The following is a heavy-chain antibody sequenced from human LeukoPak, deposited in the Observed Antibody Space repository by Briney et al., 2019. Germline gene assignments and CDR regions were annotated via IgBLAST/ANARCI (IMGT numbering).Heavy chain of an antibody. CDR1: GFIFGNYA. CDR3: ATYCSRTSCHTLDS. CDR2: ISYDGSNE. D-gene: IGHD2-2*02. J-gene: IGHJ4*02. Sequence: GGSLRLSCAASGFIFGNYAMHWVRQAPGKGLEWVAAISYDGSNEQYGDSVKGRTTISRDNSKNTLYLEMNSLRTEDTAVYYCATYCSRTSCHTLDSWGQGTLVTVSP. V-gene: IGHV3-30-3*01.